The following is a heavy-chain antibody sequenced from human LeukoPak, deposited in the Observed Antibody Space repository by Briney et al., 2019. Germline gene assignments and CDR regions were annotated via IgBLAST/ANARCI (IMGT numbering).Heavy chain of an antibody. V-gene: IGHV3-23*01. D-gene: IGHD6-25*01. Sequence: GGSLRLSCAASVFTFSSYGMSWVRQAAGKGLELASAISGSCGSTYYVDSEKGRFTISRDNCKNTLYLQMNSLRAEDTAVYYCARGEAATTMEGGDYWGQGTLVTVSS. CDR2: ISGSCGST. CDR1: VFTFSSYG. CDR3: ARGEAATTMEGGDY. J-gene: IGHJ4*02.